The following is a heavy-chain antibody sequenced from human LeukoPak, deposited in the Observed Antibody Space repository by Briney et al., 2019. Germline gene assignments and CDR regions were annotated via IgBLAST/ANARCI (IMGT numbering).Heavy chain of an antibody. D-gene: IGHD3-22*01. CDR2: IIPVFGTA. CDR3: ARDPDYYDSSGYYDY. CDR1: GGTFSSYA. J-gene: IGHJ4*02. Sequence: SVKVSCKASGGTFSSYAISWVRQAPGQGLEWMGRIIPVFGTANYAQKFQGRVTITTDESTSTAYMELSSLRSEDTAVYYCARDPDYYDSSGYYDYRGQGTLVTVSS. V-gene: IGHV1-69*05.